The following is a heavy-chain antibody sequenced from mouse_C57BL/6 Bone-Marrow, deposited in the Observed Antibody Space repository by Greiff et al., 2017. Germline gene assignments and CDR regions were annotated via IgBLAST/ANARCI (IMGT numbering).Heavy chain of an antibody. V-gene: IGHV1-64*01. CDR1: GYTFTSYW. Sequence: QVQLQQSGAELVKPGASVKLSCKASGYTFTSYWMHWVKQRPGQGLEWIGMIHPNSGSTTYNEKFKSKATLTVDKSSSTAYMQLRGLTSEDSAVYYCARSKRRIEPFAYWGQGTLVTVSA. J-gene: IGHJ3*01. CDR3: ARSKRRIEPFAY. CDR2: IHPNSGST.